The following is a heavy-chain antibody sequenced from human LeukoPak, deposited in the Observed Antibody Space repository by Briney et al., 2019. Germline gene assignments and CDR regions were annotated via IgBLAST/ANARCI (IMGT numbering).Heavy chain of an antibody. J-gene: IGHJ4*02. V-gene: IGHV1-2*02. CDR2: INPNNGFT. D-gene: IGHD6-13*01. CDR1: GYAFTGSY. CDR3: ARASSSWYAGEFDY. Sequence: ASVKVSCKAAGYAFTGSYIHWVRQAPGQGLEWMGWINPNNGFTAYAQNFQGRVTMTRDTSISTAYMELSRLRSDDTAVYYCARASSSWYAGEFDYWGQGTLVTVSS.